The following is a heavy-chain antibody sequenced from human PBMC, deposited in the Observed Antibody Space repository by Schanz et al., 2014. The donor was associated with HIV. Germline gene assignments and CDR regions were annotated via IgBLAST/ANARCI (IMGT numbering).Heavy chain of an antibody. V-gene: IGHV1-69*13. Sequence: QVQLVLSGAEVRKSGASVKVSCKTSGGTFTNYAISWVRQAPGQGLQWMGGIIPIFGTSNYAQKFQGRVTITADESTSTAYMELSSLRSEDTAVYYCASGRFDTVIWWGDAFLIWGRGTMVTVSS. J-gene: IGHJ3*02. CDR2: IIPIFGTS. D-gene: IGHD5-18*01. CDR3: ASGRFDTVIWWGDAFLI. CDR1: GGTFTNYA.